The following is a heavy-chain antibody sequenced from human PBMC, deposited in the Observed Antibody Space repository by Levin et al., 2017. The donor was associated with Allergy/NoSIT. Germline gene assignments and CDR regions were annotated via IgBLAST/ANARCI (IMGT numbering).Heavy chain of an antibody. D-gene: IGHD3-10*01. V-gene: IGHV3-30*04. CDR2: ISYDGSNK. J-gene: IGHJ6*02. CDR3: ARDPSGSVYYYYGMDV. Sequence: LSLPCAASGFTFSSYAMHWVRQAPGKGLEWVAVISYDGSNKYYADSVKGRFTISRDNSKNTLYLQMNSLRAEDTAVYYCARDPSGSVYYYYGMDVWGQGTTVTVSS. CDR1: GFTFSSYA.